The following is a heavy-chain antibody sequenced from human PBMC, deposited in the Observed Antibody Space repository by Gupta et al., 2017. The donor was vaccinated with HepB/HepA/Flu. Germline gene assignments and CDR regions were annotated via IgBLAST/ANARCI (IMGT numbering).Heavy chain of an antibody. J-gene: IGHJ4*02. CDR2: ISSSGRTI. CDR1: GFTFSSYE. Sequence: EVQLVESGGGLVQPGGSLRLSCAASGFTFSSYEMNWVRQAPGKGLEWVSYISSSGRTIYYADSVKGRFTISRDNAKNSLYLQMNSLRAEDTAVYYCARAHVVVPAAYDYWGQGTLVTVSS. CDR3: ARAHVVVPAAYDY. D-gene: IGHD2-2*01. V-gene: IGHV3-48*03.